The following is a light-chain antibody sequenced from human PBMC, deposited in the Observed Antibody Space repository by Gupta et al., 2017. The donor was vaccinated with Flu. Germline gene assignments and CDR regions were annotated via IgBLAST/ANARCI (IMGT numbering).Light chain of an antibody. CDR1: QSVSTK. Sequence: VSPGERVILSCRASQSVSTKVAWYQQKPGQAPRLLIYDASTRATGIPARFTGSGSGTEFTLLISSLQSEDFALYYCQQYDDWPPLTFGGGTKVDVK. CDR2: DAS. J-gene: IGKJ4*01. V-gene: IGKV3-15*01. CDR3: QQYDDWPPLT.